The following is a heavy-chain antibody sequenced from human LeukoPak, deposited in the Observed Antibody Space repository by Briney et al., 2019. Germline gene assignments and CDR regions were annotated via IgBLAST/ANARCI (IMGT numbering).Heavy chain of an antibody. CDR3: ARSKSSSGFNFDY. V-gene: IGHV4-59*12. D-gene: IGHD2-15*01. J-gene: IGHJ4*02. Sequence: SETLSLTCTVSGGSISSYYWSWIRQPPGKGLEWIGYIYYSGSTNYNPSLKSRVTISVDTSKNQFSLNLSSVTAADTAVYYCARSKSSSGFNFDYWGQGTLVTVSS. CDR1: GGSISSYY. CDR2: IYYSGST.